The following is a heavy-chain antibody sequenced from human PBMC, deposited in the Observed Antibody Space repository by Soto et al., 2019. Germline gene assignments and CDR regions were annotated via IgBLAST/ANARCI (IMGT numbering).Heavy chain of an antibody. D-gene: IGHD4-17*01. J-gene: IGHJ6*02. CDR1: GFTFSSYG. Sequence: QVQLVESGGGVVQPGRSLRLSCAASGFTFSSYGMHWVRQAPGKGLEWVAVIWYDGSNKYYADSVKGRFTISRDNSKNTLYLQMNSLRAEDTAVYYCARDKVEDYGGNYYYYYGMDVWGQGTTVTVSS. CDR2: IWYDGSNK. V-gene: IGHV3-33*01. CDR3: ARDKVEDYGGNYYYYYGMDV.